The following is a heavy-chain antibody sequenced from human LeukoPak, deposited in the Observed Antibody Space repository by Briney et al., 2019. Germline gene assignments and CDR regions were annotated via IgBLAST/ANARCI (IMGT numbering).Heavy chain of an antibody. CDR1: GGSISSGGYY. CDR3: ARQYRTTSPYYYYYMDV. V-gene: IGHV4-61*02. D-gene: IGHD4-11*01. J-gene: IGHJ6*03. CDR2: IYTSGST. Sequence: PSETLSLTCTVSGGSISSGGYYWSWIRQPAGKGLEWIGRIYTSGSTYYNPSLKSRVTISVDTSKNQFSLKLSSVTAADTAVYYCARQYRTTSPYYYYYMDVWGKGTTVTVSS.